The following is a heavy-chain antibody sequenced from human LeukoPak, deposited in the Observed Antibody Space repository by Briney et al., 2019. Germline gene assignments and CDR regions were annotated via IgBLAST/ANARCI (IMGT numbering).Heavy chain of an antibody. CDR1: GGSISSSIHY. CDR2: VHYSGNT. V-gene: IGHV4-39*07. Sequence: SETLSLTCTVSGGSISSSIHYWGWVRQSPRKGLEWIGTVHYSGNTYYNPSLRSRLTISLDTSNNQFSLKLSSVTAADTAVYYCATYTEDYSGPAFAPWGQGTLVTVSS. CDR3: ATYTEDYSGPAFAP. J-gene: IGHJ5*02. D-gene: IGHD3-16*01.